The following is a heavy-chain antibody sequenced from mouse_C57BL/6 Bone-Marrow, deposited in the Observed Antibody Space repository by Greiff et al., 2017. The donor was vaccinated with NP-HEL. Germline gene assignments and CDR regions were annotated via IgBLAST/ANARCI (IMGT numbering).Heavy chain of an antibody. D-gene: IGHD2-1*01. CDR3: AAIYYGAYYAMDY. CDR2: IYPGSGST. Sequence: QVQLQQSGAELVKPGASVKMSCKASGYTFTSYWITWVKQRPGQGLEWIGDIYPGSGSTNYNEKFKSKATLTVDTSSSTAYMQLSSLTSEDSAVYYCAAIYYGAYYAMDYWGQGTSVTVSS. V-gene: IGHV1-55*01. J-gene: IGHJ4*01. CDR1: GYTFTSYW.